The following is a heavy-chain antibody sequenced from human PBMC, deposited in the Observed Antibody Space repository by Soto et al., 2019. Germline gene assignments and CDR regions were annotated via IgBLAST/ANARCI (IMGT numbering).Heavy chain of an antibody. Sequence: PGGSLRLSCAASGFTFSSYWMSWVRQAPGKGLEWVANIKQDGSEKYYVDSVKGRFTISRDNAKNSLYLQMNSLRAEDTAVYYCARDPFSVIAVAGTTSYVYWGQGTLVTVSS. CDR1: GFTFSSYW. CDR3: ARDPFSVIAVAGTTSYVY. V-gene: IGHV3-7*01. J-gene: IGHJ4*02. CDR2: IKQDGSEK. D-gene: IGHD6-19*01.